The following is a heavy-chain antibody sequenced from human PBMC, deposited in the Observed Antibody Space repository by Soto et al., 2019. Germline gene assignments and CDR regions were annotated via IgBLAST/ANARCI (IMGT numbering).Heavy chain of an antibody. Sequence: GGSLRPSCAVSGFMFANYAMGCVRQAPGGGLEWVSAITGSGGGTYYADSVKGRVTVSRDNSKNTLYLQMQGLRGVDTDIFVCAKWDTHGIIPPPVGGNSYYYDMDVWGQGTTVTVSS. D-gene: IGHD5-18*01. CDR1: GFMFANYA. J-gene: IGHJ6*02. CDR3: AKWDTHGIIPPPVGGNSYYYDMDV. CDR2: ITGSGGGT. V-gene: IGHV3-23*01.